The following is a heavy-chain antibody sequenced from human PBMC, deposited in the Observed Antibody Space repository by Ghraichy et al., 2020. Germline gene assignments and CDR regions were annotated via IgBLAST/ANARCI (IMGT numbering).Heavy chain of an antibody. CDR1: GFTFSSYR. V-gene: IGHV3-48*04. Sequence: GGSLRLSCAASGFTFSSYRMNWVHQAPGKGLEWVSHISSSSSTIYYADSVKGRFTISRDNAKNSLYLQMNSLRAEDTAVYYCARWMTTARGMDVWGQGTTVTVSS. J-gene: IGHJ6*02. CDR3: ARWMTTARGMDV. D-gene: IGHD4-11*01. CDR2: ISSSSSTI.